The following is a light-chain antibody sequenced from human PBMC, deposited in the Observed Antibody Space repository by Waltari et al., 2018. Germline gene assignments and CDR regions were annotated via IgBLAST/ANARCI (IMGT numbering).Light chain of an antibody. CDR1: QSVSNSY. V-gene: IGKV3-20*01. J-gene: IGKJ5*01. Sequence: EIVLTQSPGTLSLSPGERATLSCRASQSVSNSYLAWYQEKPGQTHRLLFHGVSSRATGIPDRFSGSGSGTDFTLSISRLEPEDFAVYYCQQYGSMPFTFGQGTRLEIK. CDR3: QQYGSMPFT. CDR2: GVS.